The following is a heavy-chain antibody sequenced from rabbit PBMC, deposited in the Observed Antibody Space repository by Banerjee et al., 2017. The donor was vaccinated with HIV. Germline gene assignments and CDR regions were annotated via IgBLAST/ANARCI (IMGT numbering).Heavy chain of an antibody. J-gene: IGHJ6*01. CDR3: ARDIISSISSSAMAL. D-gene: IGHD1-1*01. V-gene: IGHV1S47*01. CDR1: GFDFSNNA. CDR2: IYNGDGST. Sequence: QERLVESGGGLVQPEGSLTLTCKASGFDFSNNAMSWVRQTPGKGPEWIACIYNGDGSTYYASWVNRLFTIARSTSLNTVTLQGTSLTTADTATYFCARDIISSISSSAMALWGPGTLVTVS.